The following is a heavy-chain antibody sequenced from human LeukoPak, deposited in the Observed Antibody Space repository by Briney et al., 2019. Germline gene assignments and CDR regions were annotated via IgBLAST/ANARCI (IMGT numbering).Heavy chain of an antibody. D-gene: IGHD1-14*01. CDR1: GFTFSNAW. Sequence: PGGSLRLSCAASGFTFSNAWMTWVRQAPGKGLEWVGRIKSKDDGGTTGYAAPVKGRFTISRDDSKNTLYLQMNSLRTEDTAVYYCCRFGALVDNITGDQAASDIWGQGTMVTVSS. V-gene: IGHV3-15*01. CDR3: CRFGALVDNITGDQAASDI. CDR2: IKSKDDGGTT. J-gene: IGHJ3*02.